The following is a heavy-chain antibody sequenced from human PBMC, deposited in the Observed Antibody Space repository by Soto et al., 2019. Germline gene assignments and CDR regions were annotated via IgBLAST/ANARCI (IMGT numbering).Heavy chain of an antibody. Sequence: QITLKESGPTLVKPTQTLTLTCTFSGFSLNTSGVGVVWIRQPPGKALEWLALIYWDDDKRYSPSLKSRLTITTDTSKNQVVLTITNMDPVDTATYYCAHRPSIAVVPGTIWIPDYHFDSWGQGTLVTVSS. CDR1: GFSLNTSGVG. CDR2: IYWDDDK. CDR3: AHRPSIAVVPGTIWIPDYHFDS. J-gene: IGHJ4*02. V-gene: IGHV2-5*02. D-gene: IGHD2-2*02.